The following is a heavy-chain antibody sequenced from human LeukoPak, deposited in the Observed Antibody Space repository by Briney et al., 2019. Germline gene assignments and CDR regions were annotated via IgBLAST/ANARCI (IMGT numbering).Heavy chain of an antibody. V-gene: IGHV1-18*01. CDR3: ARVVGLTGYSSSWYSGYYYYMDV. D-gene: IGHD6-13*01. CDR1: GYLFISYG. J-gene: IGHJ6*03. CDR2: ISAYNGQT. Sequence: ASVRVSCKASGYLFISYGINWVRQAPGQGLEWMGWISAYNGQTNYAQEFQGRVTITADKSTSTAYMELSSLRSEDTAVYYCARVVGLTGYSSSWYSGYYYYMDVWGKGTTVTVSS.